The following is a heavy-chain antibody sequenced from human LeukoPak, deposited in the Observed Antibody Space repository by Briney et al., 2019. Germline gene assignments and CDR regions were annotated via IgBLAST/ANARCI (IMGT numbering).Heavy chain of an antibody. CDR1: GYTFTIYG. J-gene: IGHJ4*02. Sequence: ASVKVSCKASGYTFTIYGISWVRQAPGQGLEWMGWISAYNGNTNYAQKLQGRVTMTTDTSTSTAYMELRSLRSDDTAVYYCARVNEITFGGVSYFDYWGQGTLVTVSS. D-gene: IGHD3-16*01. V-gene: IGHV1-18*01. CDR2: ISAYNGNT. CDR3: ARVNEITFGGVSYFDY.